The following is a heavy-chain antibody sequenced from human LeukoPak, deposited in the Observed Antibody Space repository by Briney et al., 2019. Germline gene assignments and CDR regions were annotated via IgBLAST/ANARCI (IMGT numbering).Heavy chain of an antibody. CDR2: IYHSGST. V-gene: IGHV4-38-2*01. J-gene: IGHJ6*03. CDR3: AGCSSGWSPHYYYMDV. CDR1: GYSISSGYY. D-gene: IGHD6-19*01. Sequence: SETLSLTCAVSGYSISSGYYWGWIRQPPGKGLEWIGSIYHSGSTYYDPSLKSRVTISVDTSKNQFSLKLSSVTAADTAVYYCAGCSSGWSPHYYYMDVWGKGTTVTVSS.